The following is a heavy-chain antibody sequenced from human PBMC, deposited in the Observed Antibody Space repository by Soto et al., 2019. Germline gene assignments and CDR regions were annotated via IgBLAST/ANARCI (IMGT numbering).Heavy chain of an antibody. J-gene: IGHJ4*02. CDR1: GFTFSSYA. V-gene: IGHV3-23*01. Sequence: GGSLRLSCAASGFTFSSYAMSWVRQAPGKGLEWVSSISRAGNTYYADSVKGRFTISRDNSKNTLYLQMNSLRDEDTAVYYCAKRNSSGWYYFDYWGQGTLVTVSS. CDR2: ISRAGNT. CDR3: AKRNSSGWYYFDY. D-gene: IGHD6-19*01.